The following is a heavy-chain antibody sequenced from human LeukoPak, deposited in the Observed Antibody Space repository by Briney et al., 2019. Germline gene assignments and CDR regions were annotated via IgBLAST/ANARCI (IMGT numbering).Heavy chain of an antibody. J-gene: IGHJ4*02. CDR1: GFTFSSYW. Sequence: GGSLRLSCAASGFTFSSYWMSWVRQAPGKGLEWVANIKQDGSEKYYVDSVKGRFTISRDNSKNTLYLQMNSLTSDDTALYHCAKDNPVCDHWGQGTLVTVSS. CDR2: IKQDGSEK. D-gene: IGHD3-16*01. CDR3: AKDNPVCDH. V-gene: IGHV3-7*01.